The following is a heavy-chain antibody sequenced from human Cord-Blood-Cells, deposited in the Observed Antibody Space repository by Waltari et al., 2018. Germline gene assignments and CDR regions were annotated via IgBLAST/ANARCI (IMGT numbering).Heavy chain of an antibody. CDR1: GFTFDDYA. V-gene: IGHV3-9*01. J-gene: IGHJ2*01. D-gene: IGHD4-4*01. CDR3: AKGVMTTVTTSYFDL. CDR2: ISWNSGSI. Sequence: EVQLVESGGGLVQPGRSLRLSCAASGFTFDDYAMHWVRQAPGKGLEWVSGISWNSGSIGYADSVKGRFTITRDNAKNSLYLQMNSLRAEDTALYYCAKGVMTTVTTSYFDLWGRGTLVTVSS.